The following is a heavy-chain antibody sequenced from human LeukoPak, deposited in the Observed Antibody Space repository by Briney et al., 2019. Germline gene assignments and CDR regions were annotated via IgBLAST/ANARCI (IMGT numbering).Heavy chain of an antibody. J-gene: IGHJ3*02. V-gene: IGHV1-2*02. CDR3: ARPQDHGGNVENFDI. CDR1: GYTFSAYY. Sequence: ASVKVSCKASGYTFSAYYIHWVRQAPGQGLECMGWINPNSGGTNYALKFRGRVTMTRDTSISTANMELTSLRSDDTAVYYCARPQDHGGNVENFDIWGQGTLVTVSS. D-gene: IGHD4-23*01. CDR2: INPNSGGT.